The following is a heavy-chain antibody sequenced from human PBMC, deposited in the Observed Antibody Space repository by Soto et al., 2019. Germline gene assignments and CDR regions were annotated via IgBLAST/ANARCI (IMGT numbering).Heavy chain of an antibody. CDR3: ASRSSGWYFDY. Sequence: GGSLRLSCAASGFTFSNAWMNWVRQAPRKGLEWVGRIKSKTDGGTTDYAAPVKGRFTISRDDSKNTLYLQMNSLRAEDTAVYYCASRSSGWYFDYWGQGTLVTVSS. CDR2: IKSKTDGGTT. CDR1: GFTFSNAW. D-gene: IGHD6-19*01. V-gene: IGHV3-15*07. J-gene: IGHJ4*02.